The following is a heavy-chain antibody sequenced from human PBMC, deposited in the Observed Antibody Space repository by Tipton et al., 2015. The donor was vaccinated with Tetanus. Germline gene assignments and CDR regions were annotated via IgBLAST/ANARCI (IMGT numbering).Heavy chain of an antibody. D-gene: IGHD3-10*01. CDR1: GGSISSSSYY. CDR2: MFYGGSP. Sequence: TLSLTCTVSGGSISSSSYYWSWIRQRPGKGLEWIGYMFYGGSPKYNPSLKSRVTILVDKSKNQLSLKLRSVTAADTAVYFCARDPYYNGGGYFDYWGQGTLVTVSS. CDR3: ARDPYYNGGGYFDY. V-gene: IGHV4-61*01. J-gene: IGHJ4*02.